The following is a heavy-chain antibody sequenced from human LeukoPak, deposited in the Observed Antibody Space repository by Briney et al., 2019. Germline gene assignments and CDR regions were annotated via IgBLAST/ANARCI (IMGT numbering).Heavy chain of an antibody. CDR2: ISYDGSNK. V-gene: IGHV3-30-3*01. J-gene: IGHJ4*02. CDR3: ARVECSSTSCYTGFDY. CDR1: GFTFSNYA. Sequence: QTGGSLRLSCAASGFTFSNYAMHWVRQAPGKGLEWVAVISYDGSNKYYADSVKGRFTISRDNSKNTLYLQMNSLRAEDTAVYYCARVECSSTSCYTGFDYWGQGTLVAVSS. D-gene: IGHD2-2*02.